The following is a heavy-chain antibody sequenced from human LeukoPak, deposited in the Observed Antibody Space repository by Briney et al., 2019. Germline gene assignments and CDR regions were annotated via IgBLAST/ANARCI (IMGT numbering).Heavy chain of an antibody. CDR1: GFTFSSYS. CDR2: ISSSSSYI. D-gene: IGHD5-12*01. CDR3: ARDQRSGYDSPGEL. V-gene: IGHV3-21*01. Sequence: GGSLRLSCAASGFTFSSYSMNWVRQAPGKGLEWVSSISSSSSYIYYADSVKGRFTISRDNAKNSLYLQMNSLRAEDTAVYYCARDQRSGYDSPGELWGRGTLVTVSS. J-gene: IGHJ2*01.